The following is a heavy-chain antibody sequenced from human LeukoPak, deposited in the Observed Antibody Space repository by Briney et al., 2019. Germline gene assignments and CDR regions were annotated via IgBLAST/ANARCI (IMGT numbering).Heavy chain of an antibody. CDR1: GFTLSSYW. V-gene: IGHV3-74*01. D-gene: IGHD1-26*01. Sequence: GGSLRLSCAASGFTLSSYWMHWVRQAPGKGLVWVSRINSDGSSTSYADSVKGRFTISRDNAKNTLYLQMNSLRAEDTAVYYCASLSRGLPFDYWGQGTMVTVSS. CDR3: ASLSRGLPFDY. CDR2: INSDGSST. J-gene: IGHJ4*02.